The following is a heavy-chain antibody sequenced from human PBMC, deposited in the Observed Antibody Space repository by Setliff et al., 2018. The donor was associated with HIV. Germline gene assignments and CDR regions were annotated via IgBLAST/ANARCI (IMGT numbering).Heavy chain of an antibody. V-gene: IGHV1-18*01. CDR2: ISPYNGNT. Sequence: ASVKVSCKASGYSFTSYGINWVRQAPGQGLEWMGWISPYNGNTDYAQNFQGRVTMTTDTSTSTVCMELRSLISDDTAVYYCARGVLITFGYQNWFDPWGQGTLVTVSS. CDR1: GYSFTSYG. CDR3: ARGVLITFGYQNWFDP. J-gene: IGHJ5*02. D-gene: IGHD3-16*01.